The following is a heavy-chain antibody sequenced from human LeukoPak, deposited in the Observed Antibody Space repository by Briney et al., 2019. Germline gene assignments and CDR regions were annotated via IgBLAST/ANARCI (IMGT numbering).Heavy chain of an antibody. D-gene: IGHD6-19*01. Sequence: GASVKVSCKASGGTFSSYAISWVRQAPGQGLEWMGRIIPVLGIANYAQKFQGRVTITADKSTSTAYMELSSLRSEDTAVYYCARAGNIAVADHFDYWGQGTLVTVSS. CDR1: GGTFSSYA. V-gene: IGHV1-69*04. CDR2: IIPVLGIA. CDR3: ARAGNIAVADHFDY. J-gene: IGHJ4*02.